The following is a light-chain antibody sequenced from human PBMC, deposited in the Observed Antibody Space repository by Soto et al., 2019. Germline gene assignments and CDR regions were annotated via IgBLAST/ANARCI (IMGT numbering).Light chain of an antibody. CDR1: SGHSNYA. Sequence: QSVLTQSPSASASLGASVKLTCTRSSGHSNYAIAWHQQQPEKGPRYLMKVNSDGSHSKGDGIPDRFSGSSSGAERHLTISSLQSEDEADYYCQTWGTAIHDVVFGGGTKLTVL. CDR2: VNSDGSH. J-gene: IGLJ2*01. CDR3: QTWGTAIHDVV. V-gene: IGLV4-69*01.